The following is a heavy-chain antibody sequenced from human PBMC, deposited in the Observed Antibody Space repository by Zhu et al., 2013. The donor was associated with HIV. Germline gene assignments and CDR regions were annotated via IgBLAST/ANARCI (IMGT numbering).Heavy chain of an antibody. Sequence: VQLQESGPGLVKPSETLSLTCTVSGGSISSSSYYWGWIRQPPGKGLEWIGSIYYSGSTYYNPSLKSRVTISVDTSKNQFSLKLSSVTAADTAVYYCARDQNYPDEGCSSTSCPGAFDIWGQGTMVTVSS. CDR2: IYYSGST. CDR3: ARDQNYPDEGCSSTSCPGAFDI. CDR1: GGSISSSSYY. D-gene: IGHD2-2*01. V-gene: IGHV4-39*07. J-gene: IGHJ3*02.